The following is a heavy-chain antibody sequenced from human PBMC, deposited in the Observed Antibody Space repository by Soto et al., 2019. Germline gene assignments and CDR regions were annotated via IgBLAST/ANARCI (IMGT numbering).Heavy chain of an antibody. J-gene: IGHJ4*02. CDR2: IYYSGST. D-gene: IGHD3-9*01. CDR1: GGSISSYY. V-gene: IGHV4-59*01. CDR3: ARAGYNIYY. Sequence: PSETLSLTCTVSGGSISSYYWSWIRQPPGKGLEWIGYIYYSGSTNYNPSLKSRVTISVDTSKNQFSLKLSSVTAADAAVYYCARAGYNIYYWGQGTLVTVSS.